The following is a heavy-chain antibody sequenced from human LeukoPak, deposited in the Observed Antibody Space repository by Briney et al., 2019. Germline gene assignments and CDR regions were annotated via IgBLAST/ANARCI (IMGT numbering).Heavy chain of an antibody. CDR3: ARGSIAYYYMDV. CDR2: ISYDGSNE. V-gene: IGHV3-30*04. J-gene: IGHJ6*03. D-gene: IGHD3-22*01. Sequence: GGSLRLSCAASGFTFSSYVMHWVRQAPGKGLEWVAIISYDGSNEYYADSVKGRFTISRDNSKNTLYLQMNSLRAADTAVYYCARGSIAYYYMDVWGKGTTVTISS. CDR1: GFTFSSYV.